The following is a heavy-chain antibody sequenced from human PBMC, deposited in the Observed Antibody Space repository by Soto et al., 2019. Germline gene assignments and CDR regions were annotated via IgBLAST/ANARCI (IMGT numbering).Heavy chain of an antibody. CDR3: AKDVTPTWLPNLDS. Sequence: EVQLVESGGGLVQPGRSLRLSCAASGFNFDDYVMHWVRQAPGKGLEWVASIRWNGDDIGYADSVKGRFTISRDNAKNSLFLQMNRLRPEDSGLYYCAKDVTPTWLPNLDSWGQGTLVTVSS. CDR2: IRWNGDDI. D-gene: IGHD5-12*01. V-gene: IGHV3-9*01. J-gene: IGHJ4*02. CDR1: GFNFDDYV.